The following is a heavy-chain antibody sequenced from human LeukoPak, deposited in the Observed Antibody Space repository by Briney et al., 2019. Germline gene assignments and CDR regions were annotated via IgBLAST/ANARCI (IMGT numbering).Heavy chain of an antibody. D-gene: IGHD6-13*01. J-gene: IGHJ5*02. V-gene: IGHV5-51*01. Sequence: GESLKISCKASGYSFTRYWIGWVRQMPGKGLEWMGIIYPGDSDTRYSPSFQGQFTILVDKSISTAYLQWSSLKASDTAMYYCARLIAAARGWFDPWGQGTLVTVSS. CDR2: IYPGDSDT. CDR1: GYSFTRYW. CDR3: ARLIAAARGWFDP.